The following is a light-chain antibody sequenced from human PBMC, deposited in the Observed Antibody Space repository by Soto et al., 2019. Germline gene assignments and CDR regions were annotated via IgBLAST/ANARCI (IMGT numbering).Light chain of an antibody. CDR3: QNWATVPDWV. CDR2: LDSDGSH. CDR1: SGHSTYA. V-gene: IGLV4-69*01. Sequence: QSVLTQSPSSSASLGASVKLTCTLSSGHSTYAIAWHQQQPEKGPRYLMKLDSDGSHSKGAGIPDRFSGSSSGAERYLTIYCPPSEDEADYYCQNWATVPDWVFGGGTKLTVL. J-gene: IGLJ3*02.